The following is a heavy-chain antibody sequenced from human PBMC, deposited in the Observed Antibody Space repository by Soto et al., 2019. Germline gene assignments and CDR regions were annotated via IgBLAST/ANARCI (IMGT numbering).Heavy chain of an antibody. CDR2: ISYDGSNK. CDR3: ARSGYSNFDY. D-gene: IGHD3-22*01. J-gene: IGHJ4*02. V-gene: IGHV3-30-3*01. Sequence: QVQLVESGGGVVQPGRSLRLSCAASGFTFSSYAMHWVRQAPGKGLEWVAVISYDGSNKYYADSVKGRFTISRDNSKNTLYLQVNSLRAEDTAVYYCARSGYSNFDYWGQGTLVTVSS. CDR1: GFTFSSYA.